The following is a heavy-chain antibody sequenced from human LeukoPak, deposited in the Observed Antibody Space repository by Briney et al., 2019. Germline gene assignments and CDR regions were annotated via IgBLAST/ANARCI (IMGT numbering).Heavy chain of an antibody. CDR3: ARPISQAFDV. D-gene: IGHD3-3*02. CDR1: GGSISSSSYY. J-gene: IGHJ3*01. Sequence: SETLSLTCSVSGGSISSSSYYWAWVRQPPGMGLEWIGSIYYSGTTFYNPSLKSRVTISTDTPKNQFSLSLISVTASDTAVYYCARPISQAFDVWGQGTLVAVSS. CDR2: IYYSGTT. V-gene: IGHV4-39*01.